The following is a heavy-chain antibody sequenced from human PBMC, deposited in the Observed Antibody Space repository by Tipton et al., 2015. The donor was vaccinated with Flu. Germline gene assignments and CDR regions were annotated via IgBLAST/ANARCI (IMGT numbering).Heavy chain of an antibody. Sequence: TLSLTCTVSGGSISSYYWSWIRQPPGKGLEWIGYIYYSGSNNYNPSLKSRVTISVDTSKNQFSLKLSSVTAADTAVYYCAREKVGATSAFDIWGQGTMVTVPS. CDR1: GGSISSYY. CDR2: IYYSGSN. V-gene: IGHV4-59*01. J-gene: IGHJ3*02. CDR3: AREKVGATSAFDI. D-gene: IGHD1-26*01.